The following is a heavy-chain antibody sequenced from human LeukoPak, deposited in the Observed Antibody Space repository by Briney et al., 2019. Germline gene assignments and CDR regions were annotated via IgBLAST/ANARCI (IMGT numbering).Heavy chain of an antibody. D-gene: IGHD3-16*02. Sequence: PGGSLRLSCAASGFTFSSYGMHWVRQAPGKGLEWVAFIRYDGSNKYYADSVKGRFTISRDNSKNTLYLQMNSLRAEDTAVYYCAKDRKLRLGELSLPGYWGQGTLVTVSS. CDR2: IRYDGSNK. V-gene: IGHV3-30*02. J-gene: IGHJ4*02. CDR1: GFTFSSYG. CDR3: AKDRKLRLGELSLPGY.